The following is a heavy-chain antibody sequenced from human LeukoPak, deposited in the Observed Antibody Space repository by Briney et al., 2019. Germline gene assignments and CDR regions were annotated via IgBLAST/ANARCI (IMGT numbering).Heavy chain of an antibody. Sequence: GGSLRLSCAASGFTFSSYSMNWVRQAPGKGLEWVSSISSSSSYIYYADSVKGRFTISRDNAKNSLYLQMNSLRAEDTAVYYCARVLRGSWDSSSGYGYWGQGTLVTVSS. CDR1: GFTFSSYS. CDR2: ISSSSSYI. J-gene: IGHJ4*02. CDR3: ARVLRGSWDSSSGYGY. V-gene: IGHV3-21*01. D-gene: IGHD6-6*01.